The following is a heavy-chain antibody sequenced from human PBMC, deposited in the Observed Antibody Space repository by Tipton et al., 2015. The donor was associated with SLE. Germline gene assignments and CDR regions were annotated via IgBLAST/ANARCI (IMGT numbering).Heavy chain of an antibody. J-gene: IGHJ4*02. D-gene: IGHD1-26*01. CDR2: IYYSGST. CDR1: GGSISSYY. V-gene: IGHV4-59*08. Sequence: TLSLTCTVSGGSISSYYWSWIRQPPGKGLEWIGYIYYSGSTNYNPSLKSRVTISVDTSKNQFSLKLSSVTAADTAVYYCARLGGTETYWGQGTLVTVSS. CDR3: ARLGGTETY.